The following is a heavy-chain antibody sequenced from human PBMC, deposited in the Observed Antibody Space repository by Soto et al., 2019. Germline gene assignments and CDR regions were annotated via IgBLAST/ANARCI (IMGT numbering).Heavy chain of an antibody. CDR1: CGSMYTPNW. J-gene: IGHJ4*02. D-gene: IGHD1-1*01. CDR3: ARGTTRIRGLFDY. CDR2: IYHSEST. V-gene: IGHV4-4*02. Sequence: SETLSLTCAFSCGSMYTPNWWTWVRQTPGKGLQWIGEIYHSESTNYNPSLKSRVTISVDKSKNQFSLNLTSVTAADTAMYYCARGTTRIRGLFDYWGQGILVTVSS.